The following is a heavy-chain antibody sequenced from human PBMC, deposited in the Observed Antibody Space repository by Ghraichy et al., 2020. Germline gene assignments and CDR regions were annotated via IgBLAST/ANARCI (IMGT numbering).Heavy chain of an antibody. D-gene: IGHD2/OR15-2a*01. V-gene: IGHV3-23*01. CDR2: ISGRSDRA. Sequence: GESLNISCAASGFTFSSYAMTWVRQAPGKGLEWVSAISGRSDRAFYADSVKGRFTISRDNSKNTLYLPIASLRADDTAIYYCAKELGDYCNGLGGNWGQGTLVTVSS. J-gene: IGHJ4*02. CDR1: GFTFSSYA. CDR3: AKELGDYCNGLGGN.